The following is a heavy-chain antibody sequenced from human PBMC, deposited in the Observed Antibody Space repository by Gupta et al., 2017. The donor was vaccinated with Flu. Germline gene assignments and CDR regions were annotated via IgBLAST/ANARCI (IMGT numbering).Heavy chain of an antibody. CDR2: ITWHSGST. D-gene: IGHD3-22*01. CDR3: ARVTPXSSGYYEGYGVDF. J-gene: IGHJ6*02. Sequence: EVQLVESGGGLVQSGRSLRLSCAVSGFSFDDYAMNWVRQAPGKGLEGVSGITWHSGSTAYADSVRGRFTISRDNAKNSLYLQMNSLRVEDTAVXYXARVTPXSSGYYEGYGVDFWGQGTTVTVSS. CDR1: GFSFDDYA. V-gene: IGHV3-9*01.